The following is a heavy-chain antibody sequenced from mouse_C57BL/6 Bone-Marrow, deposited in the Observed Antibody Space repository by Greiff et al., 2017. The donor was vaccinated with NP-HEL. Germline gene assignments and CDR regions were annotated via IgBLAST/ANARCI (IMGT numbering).Heavy chain of an antibody. CDR3: ASGGTTVEDYYAMDY. Sequence: VQLQQSGPELVKPGASVKISCKASGYTFTDYYMNWVKQSHGKSLEWIGDINPNNGGTSYNQKFKGKATLTVDKSSSTAYMELRSLTSEDSAVYYCASGGTTVEDYYAMDYWGQGTSVTVSS. J-gene: IGHJ4*01. V-gene: IGHV1-26*01. CDR1: GYTFTDYY. CDR2: INPNNGGT. D-gene: IGHD1-1*01.